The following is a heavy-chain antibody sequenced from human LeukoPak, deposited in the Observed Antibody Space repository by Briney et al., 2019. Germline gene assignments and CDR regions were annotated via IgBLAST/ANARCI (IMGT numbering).Heavy chain of an antibody. J-gene: IGHJ4*02. D-gene: IGHD6-19*01. CDR3: AKDRRSSGWYFDY. CDR1: GFTFSSYG. CDR2: ISYDGSNK. Sequence: GESLRLSCAASGFTFSSYGMHWVRQAPGKGLEWVAVISYDGSNKYYADSVKGRFTISRDNSKNTLYLQMNSLRAEDTAVYYCAKDRRSSGWYFDYWGQGTLVTVSS. V-gene: IGHV3-30*18.